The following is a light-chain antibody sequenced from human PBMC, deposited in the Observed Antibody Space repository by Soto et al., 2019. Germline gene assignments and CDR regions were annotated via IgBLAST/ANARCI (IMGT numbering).Light chain of an antibody. CDR1: ESVSSW. CDR2: DAS. CDR3: QQDNSYSGT. J-gene: IGKJ1*01. Sequence: DSQMTVSPSILSASVGARVTIICRASESVSSWLAWYQQKPGKVPELLISDASSLQTGVPSRFSGSGSGTKFTLTINSLQPEDFATYYCQQDNSYSGTFGQGTNVDIK. V-gene: IGKV1-5*02.